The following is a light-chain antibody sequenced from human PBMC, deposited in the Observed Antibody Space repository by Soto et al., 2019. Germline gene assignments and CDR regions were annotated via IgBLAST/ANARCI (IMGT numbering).Light chain of an antibody. Sequence: DIQMTQSPSTMSASVGDRATITCRASQSIIKWLAWFQQKAGKAPKLLIYEASKLQTGVPSRISGSGSGTEFTLTISSLQPDDFATYYCQQYTNYPWTFGQGTKVELK. CDR3: QQYTNYPWT. J-gene: IGKJ1*01. CDR2: EAS. V-gene: IGKV1-5*03. CDR1: QSIIKW.